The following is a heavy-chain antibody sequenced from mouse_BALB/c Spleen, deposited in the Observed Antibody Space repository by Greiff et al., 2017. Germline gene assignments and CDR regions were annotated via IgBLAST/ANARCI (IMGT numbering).Heavy chain of an antibody. D-gene: IGHD1-2*01. CDR2: ISSGGSYT. CDR3: TRDRDYGYNY. V-gene: IGHV5-6-4*01. CDR1: GFTFSSYT. J-gene: IGHJ2*01. Sequence: EVQLVESGGGLVKPGGSLKLSCAASGFTFSSYTMSWVRQTPEKRLEWVATISSGGSYTYYPDSVKGRFTISRDNAKNTLYLQMSSLKSEDTAMYYCTRDRDYGYNYWGQGTTLTVSS.